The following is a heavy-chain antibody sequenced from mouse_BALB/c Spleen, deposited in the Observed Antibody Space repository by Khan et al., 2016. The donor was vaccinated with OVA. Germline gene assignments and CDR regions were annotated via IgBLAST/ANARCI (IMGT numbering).Heavy chain of an antibody. D-gene: IGHD1-1*01. CDR3: ARDYYGTSWYFDG. V-gene: IGHV3-6*01. CDR2: IRYDGSN. J-gene: IGHJ1*01. Sequence: EVKLLESGPGLVKPSQSLSLTCYVTGYSITSGYYWNWIRQFPGNKLEWMDYIRYDGSNNYNPSFKNRISITCDTSKNQCFLKLNSVTNEDTATEYCARDYYGTSWYFDGWGAGTTVTVSS. CDR1: GYSITSGYY.